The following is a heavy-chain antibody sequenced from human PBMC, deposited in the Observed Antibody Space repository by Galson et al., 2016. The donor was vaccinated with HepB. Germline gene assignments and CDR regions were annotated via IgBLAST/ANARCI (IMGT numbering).Heavy chain of an antibody. V-gene: IGHV1-46*01. J-gene: IGHJ6*02. Sequence: SVKVSCKASGYTFINYYMHWVRQAPGQGLEWMGIGNPRTGSTSYAQKFQDRVTVTRDTSTSTVDMELSSLRSEDTAVYYCARDRGSNSLNGYGRDVGGQGTTVTVSS. CDR3: ARDRGSNSLNGYGRDV. CDR2: GNPRTGST. CDR1: GYTFINYY. D-gene: IGHD3-9*01.